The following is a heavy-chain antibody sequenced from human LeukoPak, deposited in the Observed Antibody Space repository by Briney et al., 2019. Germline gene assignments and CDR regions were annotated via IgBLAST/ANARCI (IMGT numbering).Heavy chain of an antibody. CDR1: GFTFSSYS. CDR3: ARYGSGSYYLPYYYYYYMDV. CDR2: ISSSSSYI. Sequence: GVSLRLSCAASGFTFSSYSMNWVRQAPGKGLERVSSISSSSSYIYYADSVKGRFTISRDNAKNSLYLQMNSLRAKDTAVYYCARYGSGSYYLPYYYYYYMDVWGKGTTVTISS. D-gene: IGHD3-10*01. J-gene: IGHJ6*03. V-gene: IGHV3-21*01.